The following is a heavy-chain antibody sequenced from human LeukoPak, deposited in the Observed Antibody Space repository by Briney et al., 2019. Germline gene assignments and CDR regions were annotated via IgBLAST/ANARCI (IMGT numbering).Heavy chain of an antibody. Sequence: PGGSLRLSCAASGFNFGSYGMHWVRQAPGKGLEGVAAISYDGSHEYYADSVKGRFTISRDSSRNTLYLQMDSLRPEDTAMYYCSKSAVAGTHYYYYDMDVWGQGTTVTVSS. V-gene: IGHV3-30*18. J-gene: IGHJ6*02. CDR1: GFNFGSYG. CDR3: SKSAVAGTHYYYYDMDV. CDR2: ISYDGSHE. D-gene: IGHD6-19*01.